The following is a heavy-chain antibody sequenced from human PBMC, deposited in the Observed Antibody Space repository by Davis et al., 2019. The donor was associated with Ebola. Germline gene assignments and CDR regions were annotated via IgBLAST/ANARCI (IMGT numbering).Heavy chain of an antibody. D-gene: IGHD3-10*01. J-gene: IGHJ4*02. V-gene: IGHV3-30*03. CDR3: ARDGENYSDLDY. Sequence: GGSLRLSCAASGFTFSNYAMHWVRQAPGKGLEWVAVISNDGRNKYYEDSVKGRFTISRDNAKNTLFLQMNSLRAEDSAVYYCARDGENYSDLDYWGQGTLVTVSS. CDR2: ISNDGRNK. CDR1: GFTFSNYA.